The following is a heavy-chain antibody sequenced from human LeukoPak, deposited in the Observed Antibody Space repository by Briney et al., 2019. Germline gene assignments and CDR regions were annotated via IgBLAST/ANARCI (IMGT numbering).Heavy chain of an antibody. J-gene: IGHJ4*02. CDR2: IYYSGNT. D-gene: IGHD3-10*01. Sequence: SETLSLTCTVSGGSISSYYWSWLRQPPGKGLEWIGYIYYSGNTNYNPSLKGRVTISVDTSKNQFSLELSSVTAVDTAVYYCARGTSSQLWFVYWGQGTLVTVSS. V-gene: IGHV4-59*01. CDR3: ARGTSSQLWFVY. CDR1: GGSISSYY.